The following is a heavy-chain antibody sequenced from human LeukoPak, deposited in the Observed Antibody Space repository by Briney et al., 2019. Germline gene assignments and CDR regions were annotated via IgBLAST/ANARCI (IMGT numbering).Heavy chain of an antibody. CDR3: ARATSYYDFWSGYYPGNWFDP. Sequence: SETLSLTCTVSGGSISSSSYYWGWIRQPPGKGLEWIGYIYYSGSTNYNPSLQSRVTISVDTSKTQFSLKLSSVTAADTAVYYCARATSYYDFWSGYYPGNWFDPWGQGTLVTVSS. D-gene: IGHD3-3*01. CDR2: IYYSGST. CDR1: GGSISSSSYY. V-gene: IGHV4-61*05. J-gene: IGHJ5*02.